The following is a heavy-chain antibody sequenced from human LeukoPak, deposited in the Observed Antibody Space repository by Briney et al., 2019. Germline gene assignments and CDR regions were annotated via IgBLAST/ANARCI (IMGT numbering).Heavy chain of an antibody. Sequence: SETLSLTCTVSGGSISSNNYYWGWVRQPPGKGLEWIGSTYYSGNTYYNPSLKSRVTISVDTSKNQFSLKLSSVTAADTAVFYCARLWSGLRPPDYWGQGTLVTVSS. D-gene: IGHD3-3*01. J-gene: IGHJ4*02. V-gene: IGHV4-39*01. CDR1: GGSISSNNYY. CDR2: TYYSGNT. CDR3: ARLWSGLRPPDY.